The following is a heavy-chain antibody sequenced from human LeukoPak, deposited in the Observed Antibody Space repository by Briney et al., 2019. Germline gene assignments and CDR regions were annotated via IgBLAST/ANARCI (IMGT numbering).Heavy chain of an antibody. V-gene: IGHV4-59*01. CDR3: ASTFSYGYFDY. D-gene: IGHD5-18*01. CDR1: GVSISRYY. J-gene: IGHJ4*02. Sequence: PSETLSLTCTVSGVSISRYYWSWIRQPPGKGLEWIGYIYYTGSSNYNPSLKSRVTISIDTSKKQFSLKLSSVTAADTAVYYCASTFSYGYFDYWGQGTLVTVSS. CDR2: IYYTGSS.